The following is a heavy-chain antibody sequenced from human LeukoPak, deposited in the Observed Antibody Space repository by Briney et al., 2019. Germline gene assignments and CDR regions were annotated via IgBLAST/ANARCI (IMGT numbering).Heavy chain of an antibody. J-gene: IGHJ5*02. V-gene: IGHV4-59*01. CDR3: ARDGYGSGSYGWFDP. CDR2: IYSGST. D-gene: IGHD3-10*01. Sequence: SETLSLTCSVSVASITSSYWRWIRQTPAKGLEGIGNIYSGSTNYNPSFESRLTVSLDTSKNQFSLRLTSVTAADTALYSCARDGYGSGSYGWFDPWGQGTLVTVSS. CDR1: VASITSSY.